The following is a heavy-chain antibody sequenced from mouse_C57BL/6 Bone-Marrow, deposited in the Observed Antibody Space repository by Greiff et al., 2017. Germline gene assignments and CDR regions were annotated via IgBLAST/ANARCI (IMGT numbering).Heavy chain of an antibody. V-gene: IGHV1-81*01. CDR1: GYTFTSYG. D-gene: IGHD1-1*01. CDR2: IYPRSGNT. CDR3: ARWGYYGSSLGFAY. Sequence: QVQLQQSGAELARPGASVKLSCKASGYTFTSYGISWVKQRTGQGLEWIGEIYPRSGNTYYNEKFKGKATLTADKSSSTAYMGLRSLTSEGSAVYFCARWGYYGSSLGFAYWGQGTLVTVSA. J-gene: IGHJ3*01.